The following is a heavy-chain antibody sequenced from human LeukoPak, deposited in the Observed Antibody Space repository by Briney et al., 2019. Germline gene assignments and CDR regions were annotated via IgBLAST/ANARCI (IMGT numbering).Heavy chain of an antibody. CDR3: ARDRRWELPPSYYYYMDV. CDR1: GFTFTNAW. CDR2: IKKKTDDGTT. J-gene: IGHJ6*03. V-gene: IGHV3-15*01. Sequence: GGSLRLSCAASGFTFTNAWMSWVRQAPGKGLEWVGRIKKKTDDGTTDYAAPAKGRFTISRDDSKNTLYLQMNSLRAEDTAVYYCARDRRWELPPSYYYYMDVWGKGTTVTVSS. D-gene: IGHD1-26*01.